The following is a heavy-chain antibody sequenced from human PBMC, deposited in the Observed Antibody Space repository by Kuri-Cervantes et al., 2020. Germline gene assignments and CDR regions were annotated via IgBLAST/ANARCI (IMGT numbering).Heavy chain of an antibody. Sequence: SLKISCAASGFTFSSYGMHWVRQAPGKGLEWVSGISWNSGSIGYADSVKGRLTISRDNAKNSLYLQMNSLRAEDTALYYCAKGPRGHYYMDVWGKGTTVTVSS. CDR1: GFTFSSYG. J-gene: IGHJ6*03. CDR2: ISWNSGSI. CDR3: AKGPRGHYYMDV. V-gene: IGHV3-9*01. D-gene: IGHD3-10*01.